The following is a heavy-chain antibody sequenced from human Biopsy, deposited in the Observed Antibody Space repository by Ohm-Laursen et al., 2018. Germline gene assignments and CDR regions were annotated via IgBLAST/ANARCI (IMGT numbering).Heavy chain of an antibody. Sequence: SDTLSLTCTVSGVSTSTYYWSWIRQSSGRGLEWIAYIYYSGSTDYNPSLKSRVTISLDTSKNQFSLKLSSVTAADTAIYYCAREAIGVATAFDIWGQGTMVTVSS. V-gene: IGHV4-59*01. CDR2: IYYSGST. CDR3: AREAIGVATAFDI. J-gene: IGHJ3*02. CDR1: GVSTSTYY. D-gene: IGHD5-12*01.